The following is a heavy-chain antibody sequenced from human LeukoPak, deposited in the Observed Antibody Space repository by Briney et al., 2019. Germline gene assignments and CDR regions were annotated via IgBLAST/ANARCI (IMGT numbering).Heavy chain of an antibody. CDR1: GYTFTSYD. Sequence: ASVKVSCKASGYTFTSYDINWVRQATGQGLEWMGWMNPNSGNTGYAQKFQGRVTMTRNTSISTAYMELSSLRSDDTAVYYCAREYCSGGSCYLDYFHYWGQGTLVTVSS. V-gene: IGHV1-8*01. D-gene: IGHD2-15*01. J-gene: IGHJ4*02. CDR2: MNPNSGNT. CDR3: AREYCSGGSCYLDYFHY.